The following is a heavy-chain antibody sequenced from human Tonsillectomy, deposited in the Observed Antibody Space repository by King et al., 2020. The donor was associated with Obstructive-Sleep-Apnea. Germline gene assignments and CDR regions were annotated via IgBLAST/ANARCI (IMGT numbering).Heavy chain of an antibody. V-gene: IGHV3-9*01. D-gene: IGHD3-16*01. J-gene: IGHJ3*02. CDR3: AKDRAGGVPDAFDI. Sequence: VQLVESGGGLVQPGRSLRLSCAASGFTFDDYAMHWVRQTPGKGLEWVSGINWNSGNIGYADSVKGRFTISRDNAKNSLYLQMNSLRAEDTALYYCAKDRAGGVPDAFDIWDQGTMVTVSS. CDR1: GFTFDDYA. CDR2: INWNSGNI.